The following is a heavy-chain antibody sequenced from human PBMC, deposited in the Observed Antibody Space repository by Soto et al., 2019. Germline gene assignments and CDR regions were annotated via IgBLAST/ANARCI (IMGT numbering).Heavy chain of an antibody. CDR3: ARDLSWGSNWYYYMDV. D-gene: IGHD7-27*01. CDR2: ISSSSSVI. J-gene: IGHJ6*03. Sequence: EVQLVESGGGLVQPGGSLRLSCATSGFILSDCAMNWVRQAPGKGLEWVSYISSSSSVIDYEDTVKGRFTVSRENARNSLYLQMNSLRAEDTAVYYCARDLSWGSNWYYYMDVWGKGTTVTVSS. V-gene: IGHV3-48*01. CDR1: GFILSDCA.